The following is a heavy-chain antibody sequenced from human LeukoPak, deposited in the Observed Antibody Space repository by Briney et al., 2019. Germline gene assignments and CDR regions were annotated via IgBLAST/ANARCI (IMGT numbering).Heavy chain of an antibody. CDR2: ISGSGTTI. Sequence: GGSLRLSCVASGFTFSSYEMSWVRQAPGKGLEWVSEISGSGTTISYADSVKGRFTVSRDNAKNSLYLQMNSLRVEDTAVYYCASSPRGVYWGQGTLVTVSS. CDR3: ASSPRGVY. D-gene: IGHD3-10*01. V-gene: IGHV3-48*03. CDR1: GFTFSSYE. J-gene: IGHJ4*02.